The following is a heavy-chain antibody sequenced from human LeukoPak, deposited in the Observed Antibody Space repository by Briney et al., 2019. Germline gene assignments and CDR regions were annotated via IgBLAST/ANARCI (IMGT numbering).Heavy chain of an antibody. D-gene: IGHD1-14*01. CDR3: AKEQYPGYFDF. J-gene: IGHJ4*02. CDR2: IRFDATNK. Sequence: GGSLRLSCAASGFIFSGSSMHWVRQAPGKGLEWVCFIRFDATNKYYADSVKGRFTISSDNSNNTLYLQLNNVRTEDTATYFCAKEQYPGYFDFWGQGTLVTVS. V-gene: IGHV3-30*02. CDR1: GFIFSGSS.